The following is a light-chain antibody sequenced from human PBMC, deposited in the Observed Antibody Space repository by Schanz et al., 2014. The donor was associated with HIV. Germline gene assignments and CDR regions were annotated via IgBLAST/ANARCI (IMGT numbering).Light chain of an antibody. Sequence: QSALTQPASVSGSPGQSIAISCTGTNSDIGAYNYVSWYQQHPGRAPKLLVYDVTNRPSGVSNRFSGSKSGNTASLTISGLQAEDEADYYCCSYTTTSTYVFGAGTKVTVL. CDR1: NSDIGAYNY. V-gene: IGLV2-14*03. CDR2: DVT. CDR3: CSYTTTSTYV. J-gene: IGLJ1*01.